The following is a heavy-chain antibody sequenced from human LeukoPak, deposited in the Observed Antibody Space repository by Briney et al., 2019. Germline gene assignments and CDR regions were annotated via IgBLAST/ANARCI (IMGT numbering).Heavy chain of an antibody. Sequence: GGSLRLSCAASGFTFSSYAMYWVRQAPGKGLEWVAVISYDGSNKYYADSVKGRFTISRDNSKNTLYLQMNSLRAEDTAVYYCARGRLTTSIDYWGQGTLVTVSS. V-gene: IGHV3-30*04. CDR1: GFTFSSYA. J-gene: IGHJ4*02. CDR3: ARGRLTTSIDY. CDR2: ISYDGSNK. D-gene: IGHD4/OR15-4a*01.